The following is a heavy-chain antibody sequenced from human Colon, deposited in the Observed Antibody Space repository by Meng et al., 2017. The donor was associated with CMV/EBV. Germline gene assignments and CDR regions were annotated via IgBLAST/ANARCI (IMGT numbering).Heavy chain of an antibody. V-gene: IGHV3-23*01. D-gene: IGHD3-3*01. CDR2: ISGSGGST. J-gene: IGHJ4*02. CDR1: GFTFSSYA. Sequence: GGSLRLSCAASGFTFSSYAMSWVRQAPGKGLEWVSAISGSGGSTYYADSVKGRFTISRDNSKNTLFLQMNSLRAEDTAVYYCAKGSPGDPIRFLEWLWDYWGQGTLVTVSS. CDR3: AKGSPGDPIRFLEWLWDY.